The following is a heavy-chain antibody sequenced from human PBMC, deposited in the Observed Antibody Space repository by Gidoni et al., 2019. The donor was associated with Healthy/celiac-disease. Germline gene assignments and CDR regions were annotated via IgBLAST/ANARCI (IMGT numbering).Heavy chain of an antibody. J-gene: IGHJ4*02. CDR1: GFPFSSYG. CDR3: ARDPLDYIWGSYRPNAYYFDY. CDR2: IWYDGSNK. V-gene: IGHV3-33*01. D-gene: IGHD3-16*02. Sequence: QVQLVESGGGVVQPGRSLRLSCAASGFPFSSYGMHWVRQAPGKGLEWVAVIWYDGSNKYYADSVKGRFTISRDNSKNTLYLQMNSLRAEDTAVYYCARDPLDYIWGSYRPNAYYFDYWGQGTLVTVSS.